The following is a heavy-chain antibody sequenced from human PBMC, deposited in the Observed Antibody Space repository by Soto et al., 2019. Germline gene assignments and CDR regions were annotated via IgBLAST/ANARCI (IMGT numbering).Heavy chain of an antibody. Sequence: QVQLVQSGAELKKPGASAKVSCKASGYMFTSYGISWVRQAPGQGLEWMAWISVNNGNTNYAQKFQGRVTMTTDTSTKTAHMELRSLRYDDTAVYYCARFNGSGTNYYMDVWGTGTTVIVSS. CDR1: GYMFTSYG. CDR2: ISVNNGNT. V-gene: IGHV1-18*01. D-gene: IGHD3-10*01. J-gene: IGHJ6*03. CDR3: ARFNGSGTNYYMDV.